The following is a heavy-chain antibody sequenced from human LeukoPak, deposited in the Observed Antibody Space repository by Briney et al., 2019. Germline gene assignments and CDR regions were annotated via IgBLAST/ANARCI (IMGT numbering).Heavy chain of an antibody. Sequence: SETLSLTCTVSGGSISSSSYYWGWIRQPPGKGLEWIGSIYYSGSTYYNPSLKSRVTISVDTSRNQFSLKLSSVTAADTAVYYCARDYRAGIAAAPFDPWGQGTLVTVSS. J-gene: IGHJ5*02. D-gene: IGHD6-13*01. V-gene: IGHV4-39*07. CDR3: ARDYRAGIAAAPFDP. CDR1: GGSISSSSYY. CDR2: IYYSGST.